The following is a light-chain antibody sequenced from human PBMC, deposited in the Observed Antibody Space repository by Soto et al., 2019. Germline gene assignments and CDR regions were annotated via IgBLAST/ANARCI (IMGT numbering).Light chain of an antibody. CDR2: EVT. J-gene: IGLJ3*02. V-gene: IGLV2-8*01. Sequence: QSVLTQPPSASGSPGQSVTISCTGTSSDVGAYKYVSWYQQYPGKAPKLMIYEVTKRPSGVPDRFSGSKSGNTASLTVSGLKDEDEADYYCTSYVGNDIWVFGGGTKVTVL. CDR3: TSYVGNDIWV. CDR1: SSDVGAYKY.